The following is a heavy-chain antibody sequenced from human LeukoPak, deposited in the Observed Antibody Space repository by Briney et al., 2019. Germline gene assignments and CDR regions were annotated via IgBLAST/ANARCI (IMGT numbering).Heavy chain of an antibody. Sequence: GGSLRLSCTASGFSFSGHWMHWARQLPGKGLVWVSRISPTGSTTSYADSVKGRFTVSRDNAKNTLYLQVNNLRAEDTAVYYCALGPNSSWSGLDFWGQGTLLTVSS. D-gene: IGHD6-6*01. CDR2: ISPTGSTT. J-gene: IGHJ4*02. CDR1: GFSFSGHW. CDR3: ALGPNSSWSGLDF. V-gene: IGHV3-74*01.